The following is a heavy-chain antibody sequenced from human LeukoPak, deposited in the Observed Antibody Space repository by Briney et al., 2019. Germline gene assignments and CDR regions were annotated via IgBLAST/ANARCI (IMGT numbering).Heavy chain of an antibody. J-gene: IGHJ4*02. CDR3: ATDYVATISSLPDY. Sequence: ASVKVSCKVSGYTLTELSMHWVRQAPGKGLEWMGGFDPEDGETIYAQKFQGRVTMTEDTSTDTAYMELSSLRSEDTAVYYCATDYVATISSLPDYWGQGTLVTVSS. V-gene: IGHV1-24*01. D-gene: IGHD5-12*01. CDR2: FDPEDGET. CDR1: GYTLTELS.